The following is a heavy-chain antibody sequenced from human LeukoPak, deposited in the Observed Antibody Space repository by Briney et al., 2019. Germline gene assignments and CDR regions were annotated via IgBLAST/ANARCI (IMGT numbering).Heavy chain of an antibody. Sequence: GGSLRLSCAASGFTFSSYAMSWVRQAPGKGLEWVSGISGSGDRRNYADSVKGRFTISRDISKNTLYLQMNSLRAEDTALYYCARAVAGPAGEYYFDYWGQGTLVTVSS. V-gene: IGHV3-23*01. CDR1: GFTFSSYA. CDR3: ARAVAGPAGEYYFDY. D-gene: IGHD6-19*01. CDR2: ISGSGDRR. J-gene: IGHJ4*02.